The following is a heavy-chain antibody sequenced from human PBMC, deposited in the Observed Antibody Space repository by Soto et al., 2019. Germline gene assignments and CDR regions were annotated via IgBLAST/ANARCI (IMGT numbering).Heavy chain of an antibody. J-gene: IGHJ6*02. CDR2: IFHSGPT. V-gene: IGHV4-4*02. Sequence: QVQLQESGPGLVKPSETLSLTCAVSGDFIRNGHWWSWVRQAPGQGLEWIGEIFHSGPTHYMPSLKSRVTVSIDMSKNQFSLTLNSVTAADTAIYYCARQSSYCVDVWGQGTAVTVSS. CDR3: ARQSSYCVDV. CDR1: GDFIRNGHW.